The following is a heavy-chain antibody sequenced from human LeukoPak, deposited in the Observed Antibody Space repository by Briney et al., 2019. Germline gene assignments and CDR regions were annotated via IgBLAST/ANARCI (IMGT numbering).Heavy chain of an antibody. D-gene: IGHD3-10*01. CDR3: ARDSGGAYYFDY. Sequence: PGGSLRLSCAASGFTVSSNYMSWVRQAPGKGLEWVSVIYSGGSTYYADSVKGRFTISRDNSKNTLYLQMNSLRAEDTAVYYCARDSGGAYYFDYRGQGTLVTVSS. CDR1: GFTVSSNY. J-gene: IGHJ4*02. CDR2: IYSGGST. V-gene: IGHV3-66*01.